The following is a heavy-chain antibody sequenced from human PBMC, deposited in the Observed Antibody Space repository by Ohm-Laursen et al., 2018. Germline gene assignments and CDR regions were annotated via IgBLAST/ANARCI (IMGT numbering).Heavy chain of an antibody. J-gene: IGHJ4*02. Sequence: ASVKVSCKASGYTFTGYYLHWVRQAPGQGLEWMGWIKSNSGDTKYAQKFEGRVTMTRDTSIGTAYMELTRLTSDDTAVYYCARESGDSYQNNEPHWMLYLDYWGQGTPVTVSS. CDR1: GYTFTGYY. V-gene: IGHV1-2*02. D-gene: IGHD2-2*03. CDR2: IKSNSGDT. CDR3: ARESGDSYQNNEPHWMLYLDY.